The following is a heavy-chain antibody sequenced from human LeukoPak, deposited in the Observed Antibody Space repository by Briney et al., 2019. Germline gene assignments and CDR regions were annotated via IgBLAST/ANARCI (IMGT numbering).Heavy chain of an antibody. Sequence: ASVKVSCKASGYTFTSYYMHWVRQAPGQGLEWMGIINPSGGSTSYAQKFQGRVTMTRDTSTSTVYMELSSLRSEDTAVYYCAREKVRDGYNSWRAYYYYYGMDVWGQGTTVTVSS. CDR1: GYTFTSYY. V-gene: IGHV1-46*01. CDR3: AREKVRDGYNSWRAYYYYYGMDV. J-gene: IGHJ6*02. CDR2: INPSGGST. D-gene: IGHD5-24*01.